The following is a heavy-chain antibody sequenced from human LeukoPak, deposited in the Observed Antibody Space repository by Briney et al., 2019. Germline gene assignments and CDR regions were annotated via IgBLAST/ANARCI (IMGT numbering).Heavy chain of an antibody. D-gene: IGHD2-21*02. V-gene: IGHV4-4*07. CDR2: IYTSGST. J-gene: IGHJ6*03. CDR3: TRNTEEFCGGDCYEKNFYYYYMDV. Sequence: PSETLSLTCTVSGGSISSYYWSWIRQPAGKGLEWIGRIYTSGSTNYNPSLKSRVTMSVDTSKNQFSLSLSSVTAADTAVYYCTRNTEEFCGGDCYEKNFYYYYMDVWGKGTTVTVSS. CDR1: GGSISSYY.